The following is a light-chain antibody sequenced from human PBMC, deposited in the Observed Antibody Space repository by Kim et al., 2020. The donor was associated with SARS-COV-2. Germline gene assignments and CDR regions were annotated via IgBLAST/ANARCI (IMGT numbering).Light chain of an antibody. V-gene: IGLV3-25*03. CDR2: KDT. J-gene: IGLJ2*01. CDR1: SLSKKY. Sequence: VSPGQTAKITCSGDSLSKKYSYWYQQKPGQAPIILIYKDTERPSGIPELFSGSRSGTTVTLSISGVQAEDEGDYYCQSADSSDTVIFGGGTQLTVL. CDR3: QSADSSDTVI.